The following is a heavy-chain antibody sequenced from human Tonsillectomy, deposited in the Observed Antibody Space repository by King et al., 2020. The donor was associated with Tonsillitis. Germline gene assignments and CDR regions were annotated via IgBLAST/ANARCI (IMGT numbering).Heavy chain of an antibody. D-gene: IGHD2-2*01. CDR1: GFTFSDCG. CDR3: AKEGGAQYCSSATCSADY. CDR2: ISYDGSDK. Sequence: VQLVESGGGVVQPGRSLRLSCAASGFTFSDCGMHWVRQAPGKGLDWVAAISYDGSDKDYGDSVRGRFTICRDNSRNTLYLQVNSLRADDTAVYYCAKEGGAQYCSSATCSADYWGQGTLVTVSS. V-gene: IGHV3-30*18. J-gene: IGHJ4*02.